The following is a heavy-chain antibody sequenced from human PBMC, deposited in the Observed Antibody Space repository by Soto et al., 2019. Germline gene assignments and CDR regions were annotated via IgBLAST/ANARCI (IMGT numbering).Heavy chain of an antibody. J-gene: IGHJ3*02. CDR1: GFPVSSNY. D-gene: IGHD3-3*01. CDR2: IYSGGST. CDR3: ARDGYYDFWSGYSPFDI. V-gene: IGHV3-66*01. Sequence: GGSLRLSCAASGFPVSSNYMSWVRQAPGKGLEWVSVIYSGGSTYYADSVKGRLTISRDNSKNTLYLQMNSLRAEDTAVYYCARDGYYDFWSGYSPFDIWGQGTMVTVSS.